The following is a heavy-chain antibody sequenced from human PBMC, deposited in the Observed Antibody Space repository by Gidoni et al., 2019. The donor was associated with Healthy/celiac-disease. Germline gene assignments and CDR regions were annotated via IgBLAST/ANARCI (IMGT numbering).Heavy chain of an antibody. J-gene: IGHJ3*02. CDR2: IYYSGST. CDR3: ARAIKTGDAFDI. CDR1: GGSISSYY. V-gene: IGHV4-59*01. D-gene: IGHD3-10*01. Sequence: QVQLQESGPGLVKPSETLSLTCTVSGGSISSYYWSWIRQPPGKGLEWIGYIYYSGSTNYNPSLKSRVTISVDTSKNQFSLKLSSVTAADTAVYYCARAIKTGDAFDIWGQGTMVTVSS.